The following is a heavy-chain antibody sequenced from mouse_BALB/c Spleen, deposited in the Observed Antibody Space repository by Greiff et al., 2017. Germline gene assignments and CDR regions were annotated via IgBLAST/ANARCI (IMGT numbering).Heavy chain of an antibody. CDR2: IDSENGNT. Sequence: VQLQQSGAELVRPGALVKLSCKASGFKIKDYYMHWVKQWPEQGLEWIGWIDSENGNTIYDAKFQGMGSITADTTSNTAFLQLSSLTSEDTSVYYCARPSPYTMIRASFAYWGQGTPVTVSA. D-gene: IGHD2-4*01. CDR3: ARPSPYTMIRASFAY. J-gene: IGHJ3*01. CDR1: GFKIKDYY. V-gene: IGHV14-1*02.